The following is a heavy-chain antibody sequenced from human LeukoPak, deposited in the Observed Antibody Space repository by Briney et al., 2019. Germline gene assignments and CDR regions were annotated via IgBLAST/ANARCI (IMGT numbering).Heavy chain of an antibody. J-gene: IGHJ4*02. CDR2: INHSGST. Sequence: SETLSLTCAVYGGSFSGYYWSWIRQPPGKGLEWTGEINHSGSTNYNPSLKSRVTISVDTSKNQFSLKLSSVTAADTAVYYCARAIGAVTAPYFDYWGQGTLVTVSS. V-gene: IGHV4-34*01. CDR3: ARAIGAVTAPYFDY. D-gene: IGHD2-21*02. CDR1: GGSFSGYY.